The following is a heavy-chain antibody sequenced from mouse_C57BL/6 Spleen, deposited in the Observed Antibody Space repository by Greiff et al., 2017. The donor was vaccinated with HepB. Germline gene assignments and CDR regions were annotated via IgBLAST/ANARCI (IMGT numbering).Heavy chain of an antibody. J-gene: IGHJ4*01. D-gene: IGHD1-1*01. V-gene: IGHV5-6*02. CDR2: ISSGGSYT. CDR1: GFTFSSYG. CDR3: ARHKDYGSRDAMDY. Sequence: EVMLVESGGDLVKPGGSLKLSCAASGFTFSSYGMSWVRQTPDKRLEWVATISSGGSYTYYPDSVKGRFTISRDNAKNTLYLQMSSLKSEDTAMYYCARHKDYGSRDAMDYWGQGTSVTVSS.